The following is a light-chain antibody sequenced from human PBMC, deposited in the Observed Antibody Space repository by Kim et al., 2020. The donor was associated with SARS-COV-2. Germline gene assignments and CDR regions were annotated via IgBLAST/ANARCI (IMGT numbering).Light chain of an antibody. J-gene: IGLJ3*02. CDR3: CARDNNGQGV. Sequence: SSELTQDPDVSVALGQTVRITCLGDSLRKYPASWYQQKPGQAPILVMHDKNNVRPTAVPDRCCGSNSGKTAFLTIAGAQVEDEAAYYCCARDNNGQGVFGGGTKLTVL. V-gene: IGLV3-19*01. CDR2: DKN. CDR1: SLRKYP.